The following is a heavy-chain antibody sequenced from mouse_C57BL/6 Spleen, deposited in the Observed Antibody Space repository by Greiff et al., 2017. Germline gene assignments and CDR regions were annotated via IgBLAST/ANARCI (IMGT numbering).Heavy chain of an antibody. CDR1: GYTFTDYY. CDR3: ARSFYSIFDY. D-gene: IGHD2-5*01. CDR2: INPNNGGT. Sequence: VQLQQSGPELVKPGASVKISCKASGYTFTDYYMNWVKQSHGKSLEWIGDINPNNGGTSYNQKFKGKATLTVDKSSSTAYMELRSLTSEDSAVYYCARSFYSIFDYWGQGTTLTVSS. J-gene: IGHJ2*01. V-gene: IGHV1-26*01.